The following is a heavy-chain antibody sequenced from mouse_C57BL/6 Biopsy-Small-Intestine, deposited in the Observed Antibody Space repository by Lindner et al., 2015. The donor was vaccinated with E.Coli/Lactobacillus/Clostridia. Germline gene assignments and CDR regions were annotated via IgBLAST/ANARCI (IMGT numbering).Heavy chain of an antibody. V-gene: IGHV1-20*01. CDR3: ARGIYDGYYAFAY. CDR1: GYSFYWLL. CDR2: INPYNGDT. Sequence: VQLQESGPELVKPGASVKMSCKASGYSFYWLLYELGEAEPWKEPLSGFGRINPYNGDTFYNQKFKGKATLTVDKSSSTAHMELRSLTSEDSALYYCARGIYDGYYAFAYWGQGTLVTVSA. D-gene: IGHD2-3*01. J-gene: IGHJ3*01.